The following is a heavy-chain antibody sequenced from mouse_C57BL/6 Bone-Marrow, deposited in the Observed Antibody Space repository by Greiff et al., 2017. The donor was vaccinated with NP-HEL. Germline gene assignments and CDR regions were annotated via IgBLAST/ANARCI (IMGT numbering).Heavy chain of an antibody. CDR1: GYTFTDYN. V-gene: IGHV1-22*01. CDR3: ARSPSSSNYAMDY. CDR2: INPNNGGT. Sequence: SGPELVKPGASVKMSCKASGYTFTDYNMHWVKQSHGKSLEWIGYINPNNGGTSYNQKFKGKATLTVNKSSSTAYMELRSLTSEDSAVYYCARSPSSSNYAMDYWGQGTSVTVSS. J-gene: IGHJ4*01.